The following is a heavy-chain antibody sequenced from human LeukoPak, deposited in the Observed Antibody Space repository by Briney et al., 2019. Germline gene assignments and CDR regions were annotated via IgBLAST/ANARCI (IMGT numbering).Heavy chain of an antibody. J-gene: IGHJ4*02. Sequence: GGSLRLSCAASGFTFDDYAMHWVRQPPGKGLEWVSGISWNSGSIGYVDSVKGRFTISRDNAKSSLYLQMNSLRPEDTASYYCAKGGSSSGWQYDNFDYWGQGTLVTGSS. CDR3: AKGGSSSGWQYDNFDY. CDR2: ISWNSGSI. CDR1: GFTFDDYA. V-gene: IGHV3-9*01. D-gene: IGHD6-19*01.